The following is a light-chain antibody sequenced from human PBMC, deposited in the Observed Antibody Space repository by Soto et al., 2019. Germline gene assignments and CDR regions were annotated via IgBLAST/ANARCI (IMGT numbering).Light chain of an antibody. Sequence: QSVLTQPPSVSGAPGQRVTISCTGSSSNIGAGYDVHWYQQLPGTAPKLLIYGNSNRPSGVPDRFSGSKSGTSASLAITGLQAEDEAENYRQTYDSSLSGAVFGGGTKLTVL. V-gene: IGLV1-40*01. J-gene: IGLJ2*01. CDR3: QTYDSSLSGAV. CDR2: GNS. CDR1: SSNIGAGYD.